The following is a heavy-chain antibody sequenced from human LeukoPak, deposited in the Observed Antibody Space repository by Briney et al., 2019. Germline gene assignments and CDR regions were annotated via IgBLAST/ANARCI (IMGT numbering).Heavy chain of an antibody. D-gene: IGHD6-13*01. Sequence: SETLSLTCAVYGGSFSGYYWSWIRQPPGKGLEWIGEINHSGSTNYNPSLKSRVTISVDTSKNQFSLKLSSVTAADTAVYYCARADIPSIAAAGFDYWGQGTLVTVSS. CDR3: ARADIPSIAAAGFDY. CDR1: GGSFSGYY. V-gene: IGHV4-34*09. J-gene: IGHJ4*02. CDR2: INHSGST.